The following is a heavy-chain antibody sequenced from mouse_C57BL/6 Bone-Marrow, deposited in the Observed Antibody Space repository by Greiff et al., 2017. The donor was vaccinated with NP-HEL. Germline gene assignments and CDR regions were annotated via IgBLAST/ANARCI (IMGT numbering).Heavy chain of an antibody. CDR3: ARHRGISYYGSKAMGY. J-gene: IGHJ4*01. D-gene: IGHD1-1*01. Sequence: EVKVVESGGDLVKPGGSLKLSCAASGFTFSSYGMPWVRQTPDKRLEWVATISSGGSYTYYPDSVKGRSTISRDNAKNTLYLQMTSVKSEDTAMSYCARHRGISYYGSKAMGYWGQGASVTVSS. CDR1: GFTFSSYG. CDR2: ISSGGSYT. V-gene: IGHV5-6*01.